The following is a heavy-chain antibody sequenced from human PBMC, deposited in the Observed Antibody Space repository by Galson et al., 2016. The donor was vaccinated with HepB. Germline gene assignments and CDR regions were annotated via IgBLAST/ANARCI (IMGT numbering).Heavy chain of an antibody. V-gene: IGHV3-30-3*01. J-gene: IGHJ4*02. CDR1: GFNFSTYA. Sequence: SLRLSCADSGFNFSTYAMHWVRQGPGKGLEWVAIISYDGNNKYYADSVKGRFTISRDNSKNTLYLQMSSLTTEDTAVYYCATDGRVHSGTYSESRSDYFDYWGQGTLVTVSS. CDR3: ATDGRVHSGTYSESRSDYFDY. D-gene: IGHD1-26*01. CDR2: ISYDGNNK.